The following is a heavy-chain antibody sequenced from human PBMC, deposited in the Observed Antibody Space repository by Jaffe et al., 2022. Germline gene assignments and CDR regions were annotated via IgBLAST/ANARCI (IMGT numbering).Heavy chain of an antibody. CDR3: ASLLWGYDILTGPLDY. D-gene: IGHD3-9*01. V-gene: IGHV3-7*05. Sequence: EVQLVESGGGLVQPGGSLRLSCAASGFTFSSYWMSWVRQAPGKGLEWVANIKQDGSEKYYVDSVKGRFTISRDNAKNSLYLQMNSLRAEDTAVYYCASLLWGYDILTGPLDYWGQGTLVTVSS. CDR1: GFTFSSYW. J-gene: IGHJ4*02. CDR2: IKQDGSEK.